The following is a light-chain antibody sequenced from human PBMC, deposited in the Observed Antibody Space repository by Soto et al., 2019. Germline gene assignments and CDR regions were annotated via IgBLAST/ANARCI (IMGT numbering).Light chain of an antibody. CDR3: QEYYSYPYT. CDR1: QSIYSW. CDR2: KAS. J-gene: IGKJ2*01. Sequence: DIQMPQSPSTLSASVGDRVTITCRANQSIYSWLAWNQQKPGKAPKLLIYKASSLESGVPSRFSGSGSATEFTLTISSLQPNDFATYYCQEYYSYPYTFGQGTKLEIK. V-gene: IGKV1-5*03.